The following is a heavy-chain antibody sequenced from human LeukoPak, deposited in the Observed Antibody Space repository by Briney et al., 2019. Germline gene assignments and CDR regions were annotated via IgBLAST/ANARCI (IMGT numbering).Heavy chain of an antibody. V-gene: IGHV3-21*01. J-gene: IGHJ4*02. D-gene: IGHD3-10*01. CDR1: GFTFSSYS. CDR3: ARGEYGSGSYHIDY. CDR2: ISGSSSYI. Sequence: PGGSLRLSCAASGFTFSSYSMNWVRQAPGKGLEWASFISGSSSYIYYADSVKGRFTISRDNAKNSLYLQVNSLRADDTAVYYCARGEYGSGSYHIDYWGQGTLVTVSS.